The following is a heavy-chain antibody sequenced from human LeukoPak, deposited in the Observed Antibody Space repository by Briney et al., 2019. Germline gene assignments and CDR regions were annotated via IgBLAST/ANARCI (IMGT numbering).Heavy chain of an antibody. Sequence: AASVKVSCKASGYTFTGYYMHWVRQAPGQGLEWMGWINPNSGGTNYAQKFQGRVTMTTDTSTRTAYMELRSLRSDDTAVYYCARDPSNSRGYRIYFDFWGQGTLVTVS. CDR2: INPNSGGT. D-gene: IGHD3-22*01. J-gene: IGHJ4*02. CDR1: GYTFTGYY. CDR3: ARDPSNSRGYRIYFDF. V-gene: IGHV1-2*02.